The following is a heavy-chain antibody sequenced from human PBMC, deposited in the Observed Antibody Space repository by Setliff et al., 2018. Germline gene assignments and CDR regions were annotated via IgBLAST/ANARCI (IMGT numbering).Heavy chain of an antibody. CDR2: IDPNTSAT. Sequence: ASVKVSCKASGDTFTDYYVHWVRQAPGQGPEWMGWIDPNTSATHSTQNFQGRVTMTRDTSITTAYLELGSLRSDDTAVYFCARPATPAMGDYYFDSWGQGTLVTVSS. V-gene: IGHV1-2*02. CDR1: GDTFTDYY. CDR3: ARPATPAMGDYYFDS. J-gene: IGHJ4*02. D-gene: IGHD2-15*01.